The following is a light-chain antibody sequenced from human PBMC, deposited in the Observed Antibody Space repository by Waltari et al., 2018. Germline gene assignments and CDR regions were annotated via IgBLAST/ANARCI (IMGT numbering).Light chain of an antibody. Sequence: DIQLAQSPSSLSASVGDTVTITCRASQSITTALNWYQQRPGQAPRLLIYAASSLPGGVLSRFSGSGSGTVFTLTINGLQPDDFATYYCQDSYSTLSFVFGPGTRVDV. J-gene: IGKJ3*01. V-gene: IGKV1-39*01. CDR1: QSITTA. CDR3: QDSYSTLSFV. CDR2: AAS.